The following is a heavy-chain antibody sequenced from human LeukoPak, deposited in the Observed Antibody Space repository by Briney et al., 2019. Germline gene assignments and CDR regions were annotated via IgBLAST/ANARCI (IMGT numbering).Heavy chain of an antibody. V-gene: IGHV3-49*03. CDR2: IRSKAYGGTT. CDR1: GFTFGDYA. CDR3: TRDGHVLLWFGELSY. J-gene: IGHJ4*02. Sequence: GGSLRLSCTASGFTFGDYAMSWFRQAPGKGLEWVGFIRSKAYGGTTEYAASVKGRFTISRDDSKSIAYLQMNSLKTENTAVYYCTRDGHVLLWFGELSYWGQGTLVTVPS. D-gene: IGHD3-10*01.